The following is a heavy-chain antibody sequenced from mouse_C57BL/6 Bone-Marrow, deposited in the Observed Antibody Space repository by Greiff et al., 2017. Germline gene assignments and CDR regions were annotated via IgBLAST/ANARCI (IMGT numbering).Heavy chain of an antibody. Sequence: EVQLQESGGGLVKPGGSLKLSCAASGFTFSSYAMSWVRQTPEKRLEWVATISDGGSYTYYPDNVKGRFTLSRDNATNNLYLQMSHLKSEDTAMYYCARDPFYYDGSSRYWYFDVWGTGTTVTVSS. CDR2: ISDGGSYT. J-gene: IGHJ1*03. D-gene: IGHD1-1*01. CDR3: ARDPFYYDGSSRYWYFDV. V-gene: IGHV5-4*01. CDR1: GFTFSSYA.